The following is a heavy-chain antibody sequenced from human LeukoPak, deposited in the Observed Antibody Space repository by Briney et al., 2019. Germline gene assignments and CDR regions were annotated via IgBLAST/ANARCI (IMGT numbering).Heavy chain of an antibody. CDR2: IYHSGST. V-gene: IGHV4-30-2*01. Sequence: PSETLSLTCTVSGGSISSGGYYWSWIRQPPGKGLEWIGYIYHSGSTYYNPSLKSRVTISVDRSKNQFSLKLSSVTAADTAVYYCARGITTFGVTNWFDPWGQGTLVTVSS. CDR3: ARGITTFGVTNWFDP. D-gene: IGHD3-3*01. CDR1: GGSISSGGYY. J-gene: IGHJ5*02.